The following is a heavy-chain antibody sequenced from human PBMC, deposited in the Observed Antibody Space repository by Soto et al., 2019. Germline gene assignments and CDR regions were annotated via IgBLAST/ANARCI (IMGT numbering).Heavy chain of an antibody. Sequence: QVQLVESGGGVVQPERSLGLSCAASGFTFRSYGMHWVRQAPGKGLEWVAAISADGIDKYYADSVKGRFTISRDNSKNARYLQMNSLRPEDTAVYYCAEGTAVARQHFANWGQGTLVTVSS. CDR2: ISADGIDK. CDR1: GFTFRSYG. J-gene: IGHJ4*02. CDR3: AEGTAVARQHFAN. V-gene: IGHV3-30*18. D-gene: IGHD6-19*01.